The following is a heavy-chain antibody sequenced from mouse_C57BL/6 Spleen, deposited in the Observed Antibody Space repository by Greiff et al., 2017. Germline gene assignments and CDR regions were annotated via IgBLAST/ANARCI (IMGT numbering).Heavy chain of an antibody. Sequence: QVQLKQPGTELVKPGASVKLSCKASGYTFTSYWMHWVKQRPGQGLEWIGNINPSNGGTNYNEKFKSKATLTVDKSSSTAYMQLRSLTAEDSAVYYCASETAQAAWFAYWGQGTLVTVSA. CDR3: ASETAQAAWFAY. CDR2: INPSNGGT. V-gene: IGHV1-53*01. CDR1: GYTFTSYW. J-gene: IGHJ3*01. D-gene: IGHD3-2*02.